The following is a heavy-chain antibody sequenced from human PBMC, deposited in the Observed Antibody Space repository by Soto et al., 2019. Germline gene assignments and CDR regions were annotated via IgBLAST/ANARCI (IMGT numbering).Heavy chain of an antibody. D-gene: IGHD3-3*01. Sequence: ASVKVSCKASGYTFTSYGISWVRQAPGQGLEWMGWISAYNGNTNYAQKLQGRVTMTTDTSTSTAYMELRSLRSDDTAVYYCAREVFEYYYYYYGMDVWGQGTTVTVSS. CDR2: ISAYNGNT. V-gene: IGHV1-18*01. J-gene: IGHJ6*02. CDR1: GYTFTSYG. CDR3: AREVFEYYYYYYGMDV.